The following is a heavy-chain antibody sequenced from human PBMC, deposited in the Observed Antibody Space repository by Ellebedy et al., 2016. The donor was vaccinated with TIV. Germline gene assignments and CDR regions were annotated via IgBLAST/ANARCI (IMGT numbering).Heavy chain of an antibody. V-gene: IGHV3-33*01. CDR2: IWYDGTAK. Sequence: PGGSLRLSCAASEFTFSTYHMHWVRQAPGKGLEWVAVIWYDGTAKFYAESVKGRFTISRDSSKNTLYLQMNSLRAEDTAMYYCARKTDTGTSGDYWGQGTPVTVSS. CDR3: ARKTDTGTSGDY. CDR1: EFTFSTYH. D-gene: IGHD1-1*01. J-gene: IGHJ4*02.